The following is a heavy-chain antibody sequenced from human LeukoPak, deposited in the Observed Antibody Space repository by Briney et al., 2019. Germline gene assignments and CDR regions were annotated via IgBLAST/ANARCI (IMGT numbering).Heavy chain of an antibody. D-gene: IGHD3-22*01. V-gene: IGHV3-21*01. CDR3: ARDLDYYDSSGWGY. J-gene: IGHJ4*02. Sequence: PGGSLRLSCAASGFTFSSYSMNWVGQAPGKGLEWISSISSSSSYIYYAHSVKGRFTISRDNAKKSLYLQMNSLRAEDTAVYYCARDLDYYDSSGWGYWGQGTLVTVSS. CDR1: GFTFSSYS. CDR2: ISSSSSYI.